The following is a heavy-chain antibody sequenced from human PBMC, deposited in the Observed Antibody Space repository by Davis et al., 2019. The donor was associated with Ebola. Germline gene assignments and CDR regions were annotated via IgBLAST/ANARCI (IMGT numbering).Heavy chain of an antibody. D-gene: IGHD3-9*01. Sequence: GESLKISCAASGFTVSSNYMSWVRQAPGKGLEWVSVIYSGGSTYYADSVKGRFTISRDNSRNTLYLQMDNLKAEDTARYYCSRLSLYFWGQGTLVTVSS. V-gene: IGHV3-53*01. CDR1: GFTVSSNY. CDR3: SRLSLYF. J-gene: IGHJ4*02. CDR2: IYSGGST.